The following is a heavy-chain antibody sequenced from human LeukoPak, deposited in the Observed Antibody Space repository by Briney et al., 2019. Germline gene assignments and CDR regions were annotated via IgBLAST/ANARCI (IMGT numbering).Heavy chain of an antibody. Sequence: PGGSLRLSCAASGVTFSNYNMHWVRQAPGKGLEWVAFIRYDGSKKYYADSVKGRFTISRDNSKNTLYLQMNSLRAEDTAVYYCARDSSSSIFDYWGQGTLVTVSS. CDR2: IRYDGSKK. D-gene: IGHD6-6*01. CDR3: ARDSSSSIFDY. V-gene: IGHV3-30*02. CDR1: GVTFSNYN. J-gene: IGHJ4*02.